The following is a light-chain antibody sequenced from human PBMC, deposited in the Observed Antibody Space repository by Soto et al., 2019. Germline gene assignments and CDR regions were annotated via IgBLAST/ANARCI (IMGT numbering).Light chain of an antibody. CDR3: QSYDSSLSVV. CDR2: GNN. CDR1: SSNIGANYD. J-gene: IGLJ2*01. V-gene: IGLV1-40*01. Sequence: QSVLTQPPSVSGAPGQRVTISCTGSSSNIGANYDVHWYQHLPGTAPKLLIFGNNNRPSGVPDRFSGSKSGTSASLAITGLQAEDEADYYCQSYDSSLSVVFGGGTQLT.